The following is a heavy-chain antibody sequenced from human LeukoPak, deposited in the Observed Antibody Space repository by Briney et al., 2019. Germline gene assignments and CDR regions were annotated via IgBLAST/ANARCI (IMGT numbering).Heavy chain of an antibody. CDR3: AREGSPRMPTIIGYY. D-gene: IGHD5-24*01. V-gene: IGHV1-18*01. CDR2: IAPYTSNT. J-gene: IGHJ4*02. Sequence: ASVKVSCKASGYSFSNYGISWVRQAPGQGLQWMGWIAPYTSNTEYSQKFQGRVTMTMDTSTSTAYMELRSLRSDDTAVYYCAREGSPRMPTIIGYYWGQGTLVTVSS. CDR1: GYSFSNYG.